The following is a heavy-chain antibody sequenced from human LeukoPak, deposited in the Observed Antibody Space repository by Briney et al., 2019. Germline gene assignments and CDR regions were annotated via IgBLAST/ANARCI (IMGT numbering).Heavy chain of an antibody. CDR2: IKQDGSEK. CDR3: AREGDILTGDNWFDP. Sequence: GGSLRLSCAASGFTFSSYWMSWVRQAPGKGLEWVANIKQDGSEKYYVDSVKGRFTISRDNAKNSLYLQMNSLRAEDTAVYYCAREGDILTGDNWFDPWGQGTLVTVSS. J-gene: IGHJ5*02. D-gene: IGHD3-9*01. CDR1: GFTFSSYW. V-gene: IGHV3-7*01.